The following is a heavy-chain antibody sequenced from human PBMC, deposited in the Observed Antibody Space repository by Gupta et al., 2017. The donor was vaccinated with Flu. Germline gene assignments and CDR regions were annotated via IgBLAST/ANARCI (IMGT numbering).Heavy chain of an antibody. CDR3: ARDGDSSLGAGFDY. J-gene: IGHJ4*02. D-gene: IGHD6-6*01. V-gene: IGHV4-31*03. Sequence: QVQLQESGPGLVKPSQTLSLTCTVSGGSLSSGDYYRSWIRQHPGKGLEWIGYIYYSGSTYYNPSLKSRVTISVDTSKNQFSLKLSSVTAADTAVYYCARDGDSSLGAGFDYWGQGTLVTVSS. CDR1: GGSLSSGDYY. CDR2: IYYSGST.